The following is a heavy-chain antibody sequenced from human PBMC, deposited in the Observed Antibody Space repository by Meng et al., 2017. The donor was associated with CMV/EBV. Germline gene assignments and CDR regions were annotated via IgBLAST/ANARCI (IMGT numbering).Heavy chain of an antibody. CDR3: TRASFSRYCSSTSCYYGMDV. CDR1: GFTFSGSA. D-gene: IGHD2-2*01. Sequence: EPPKVSRAASGFTFSGSAMHWVRPASGGVLEWVGRIGSKANSYAAAYSASVKGRFTISRDDSKNTAYLQMNSLKTEDTAVYYCTRASFSRYCSSTSCYYGMDVWGQGTTVTVSS. J-gene: IGHJ6*02. V-gene: IGHV3-73*01. CDR2: IGSKANSYAA.